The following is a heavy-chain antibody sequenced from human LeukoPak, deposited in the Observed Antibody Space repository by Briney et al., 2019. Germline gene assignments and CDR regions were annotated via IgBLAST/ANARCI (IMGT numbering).Heavy chain of an antibody. J-gene: IGHJ4*02. Sequence: GRSLRLSCAASGFTFSSYGMHWVRQAPGKGLEWVAVIPYDGSNKYYADSVKGRFTISRDNSKNTLYLQMNSLRAEDTAVYYCAREASRYCSGGSCYQPFDYWGQGTLVTVSS. V-gene: IGHV3-30*19. CDR3: AREASRYCSGGSCYQPFDY. CDR1: GFTFSSYG. CDR2: IPYDGSNK. D-gene: IGHD2-15*01.